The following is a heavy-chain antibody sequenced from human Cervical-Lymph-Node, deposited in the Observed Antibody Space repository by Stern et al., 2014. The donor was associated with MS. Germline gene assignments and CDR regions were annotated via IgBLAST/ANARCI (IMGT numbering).Heavy chain of an antibody. CDR2: VTAVFGTT. CDR1: GDTFSSDA. Sequence: QDQLEESGAAVKKPGSSVKVSCKASGDTFSSDAIDLARQGPGQGLEWMGGVTAVFGTTTYDQKFQGRDAITADKSTNTAYMELMTLRSEDTAVYYCARGGGLVGYFDYWGQGTLVSVSS. V-gene: IGHV1-69*06. D-gene: IGHD1-26*01. J-gene: IGHJ4*02. CDR3: ARGGGLVGYFDY.